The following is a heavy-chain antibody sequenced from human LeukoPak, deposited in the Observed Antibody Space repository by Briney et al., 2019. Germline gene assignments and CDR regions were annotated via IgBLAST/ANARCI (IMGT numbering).Heavy chain of an antibody. V-gene: IGHV3-53*01. J-gene: IGHJ6*03. CDR1: GFTVSSNS. CDR2: IYSDNT. CDR3: ARVSKQPNYYYYYMDV. Sequence: PGGSLRLPCTVSGFTVSSNSMSWVRQAPGKGLEWVSFIYSDNTHYSDSVKGRFTISRDNSKNTLYLQMNSLRAEDTAVYYCARVSKQPNYYYYYMDVWGKGTTVTISS. D-gene: IGHD6-13*01.